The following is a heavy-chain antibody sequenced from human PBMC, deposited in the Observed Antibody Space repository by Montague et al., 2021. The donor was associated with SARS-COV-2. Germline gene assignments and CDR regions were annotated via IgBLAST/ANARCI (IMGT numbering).Heavy chain of an antibody. V-gene: IGHV3-30-3*02. D-gene: IGHD6-13*01. CDR2: IWYAGSNE. CDR1: GFTFSSFA. CDR3: AKSAYSSSWYSDY. Sequence: SLRLSCAASGFTFSSFAMHWVCQAPGKGLEWAAVIWYAGSNEYYADSVKGRFTISRDNSKNTVYLQINGLRLEDTAVYYCAKSAYSSSWYSDYWGQGTPVTVSS. J-gene: IGHJ4*02.